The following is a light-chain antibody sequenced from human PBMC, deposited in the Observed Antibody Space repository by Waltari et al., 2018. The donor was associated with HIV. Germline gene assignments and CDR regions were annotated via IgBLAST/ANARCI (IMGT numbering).Light chain of an antibody. J-gene: IGLJ2*01. CDR3: SSYAGSKNLVV. CDR2: EVT. V-gene: IGLV2-8*01. CDR1: RSDVGGYNY. Sequence: QSALTQPPSASGSPGQSVTISCTGTRSDVGGYNYVSWYQQHPGKAPKLMIYEVTKRPSGVPYRCSGSRSGKTASLTVSGLQAEDEADYFCSSYAGSKNLVVFGGGTKLTVL.